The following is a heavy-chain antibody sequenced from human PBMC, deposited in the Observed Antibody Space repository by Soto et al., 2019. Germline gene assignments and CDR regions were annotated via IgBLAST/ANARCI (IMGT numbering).Heavy chain of an antibody. CDR2: ISWNSETT. V-gene: IGHV3-9*01. J-gene: IGHJ6*02. D-gene: IGHD3-3*01. CDR3: AKDERGAWSVAKGCSYAYYGMDV. CDR1: GFTFDDHG. Sequence: EVQLVESGGGLVQPGRSLRLSCVASGFTFDDHGMHWVRRGTGRGLEWVSGISWNSETTGYADSVKGRFTISRDNAKNSLYLQMNSLRAEDTAFYYCAKDERGAWSVAKGCSYAYYGMDVWGQGTTVTVS.